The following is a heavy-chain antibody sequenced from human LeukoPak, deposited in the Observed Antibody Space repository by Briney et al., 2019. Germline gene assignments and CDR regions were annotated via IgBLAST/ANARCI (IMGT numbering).Heavy chain of an antibody. CDR1: GFTFSSYV. CDR3: ARGGQSKYDSSGYLNYFDY. CDR2: ISSNGGST. D-gene: IGHD3-22*01. Sequence: GGSLRLSCAASGFTFSSYVMYWVRQAPGKGLEYVSSISSNGGSTYYANSVKGRFTISRDNSKNTLCLQMGSLRAEDMAVYYCARGGQSKYDSSGYLNYFDYWGQGTLVTVSS. V-gene: IGHV3-64*01. J-gene: IGHJ4*02.